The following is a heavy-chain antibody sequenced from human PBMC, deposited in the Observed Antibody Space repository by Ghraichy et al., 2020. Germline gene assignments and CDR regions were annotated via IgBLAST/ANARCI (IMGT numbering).Heavy chain of an antibody. CDR2: IYSGGST. Sequence: GGSLRLSCAASGFTVSSNYMSWVRQAPGKGLEWVSVIYSGGSTYYADSVKGRFTISRDNSKNTLYVQMNSLRAEDTAVYYCARALALSIAGRPDHYGMDVWGQGTTVTVSS. V-gene: IGHV3-53*01. J-gene: IGHJ6*02. CDR3: ARALALSIAGRPDHYGMDV. CDR1: GFTVSSNY. D-gene: IGHD6-6*01.